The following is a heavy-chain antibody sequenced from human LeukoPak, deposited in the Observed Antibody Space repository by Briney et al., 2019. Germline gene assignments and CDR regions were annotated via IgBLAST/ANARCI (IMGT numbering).Heavy chain of an antibody. V-gene: IGHV4-59*12. CDR3: ARDGAKSSGWQKRVLFDY. CDR1: GGSISYYY. CDR2: IYYSGST. J-gene: IGHJ4*02. D-gene: IGHD6-19*01. Sequence: SETLSLTCTVSGGSISYYYWSWIRQPPGKGLEWIGYIYYSGSTNYNPSLKSRVTISVDTSKNQCSLKLSSVTAADTAVYYCARDGAKSSGWQKRVLFDYWGQGTLVTVSS.